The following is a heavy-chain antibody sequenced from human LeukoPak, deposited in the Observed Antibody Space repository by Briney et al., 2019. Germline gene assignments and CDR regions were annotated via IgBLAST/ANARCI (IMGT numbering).Heavy chain of an antibody. Sequence: GALRLSCAASGFTFSSYAMSWVRQAPGKGLEWVSAISGSGGSTYYADSVKGRFTISRDNSKNTLYLQMNSLRAEDTAVYYCARDKRYFDWPTNRYYYYGMDVWGQGTTVTVSS. V-gene: IGHV3-23*01. D-gene: IGHD3-9*01. CDR3: ARDKRYFDWPTNRYYYYGMDV. CDR1: GFTFSSYA. CDR2: ISGSGGST. J-gene: IGHJ6*02.